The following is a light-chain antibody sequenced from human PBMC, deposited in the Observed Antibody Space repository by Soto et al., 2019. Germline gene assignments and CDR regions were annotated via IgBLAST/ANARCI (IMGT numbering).Light chain of an antibody. J-gene: IGKJ5*01. Sequence: DIQFTHSASFMSASVIYRATITCRASQGTSSYLAWFQQKPGRAPKLLIYGASTLQSGVPARFSGSGSGTDFTLTISNLQPEDFATYYCQQLNAYPLTFGQGTRLEI. CDR2: GAS. V-gene: IGKV1-9*01. CDR3: QQLNAYPLT. CDR1: QGTSSY.